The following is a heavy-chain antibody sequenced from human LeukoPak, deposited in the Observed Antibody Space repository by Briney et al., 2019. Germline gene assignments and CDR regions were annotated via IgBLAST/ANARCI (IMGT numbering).Heavy chain of an antibody. Sequence: SETLSLTCTVSGGSISSYYWSWIRQPAGKGLEWIGRISASGNNNYNPSLKSRVTMSVDTSKNQFSLKLSSVTAADTAVYFCARADYTGFDYWGQGTLVTVSS. J-gene: IGHJ4*02. D-gene: IGHD4-11*01. V-gene: IGHV4-4*07. CDR3: ARADYTGFDY. CDR1: GGSISSYY. CDR2: ISASGNN.